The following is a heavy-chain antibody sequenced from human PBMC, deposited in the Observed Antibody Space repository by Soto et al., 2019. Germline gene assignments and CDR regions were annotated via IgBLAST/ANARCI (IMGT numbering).Heavy chain of an antibody. D-gene: IGHD6-13*01. V-gene: IGHV3-64*04. Sequence: RLSCSVSGVTFSNYAMHWVRQAPGKGLEYVSAIRSDGGGTYYADSVKGRFTISRDNSKNTPYLQMSSLRAEDTAVYFCAGIDYSTSAGVWGQGTTVTVSS. CDR2: IRSDGGGT. J-gene: IGHJ6*02. CDR1: GVTFSNYA. CDR3: AGIDYSTSAGV.